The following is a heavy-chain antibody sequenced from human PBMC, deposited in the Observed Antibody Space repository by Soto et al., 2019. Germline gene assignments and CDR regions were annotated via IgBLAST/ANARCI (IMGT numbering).Heavy chain of an antibody. V-gene: IGHV3-21*06. CDR3: ARDLMPNDRGLGDLAY. D-gene: IGHD3-22*01. CDR2: ITSKTGDQ. J-gene: IGHJ4*02. CDR1: GFTFNKYS. Sequence: GGSLRLSCAASGFTFNKYSMNWVRQAPGKGLEWVSSITSKTGDQYYADSVKGRFIISRDNTKNSLSLQVTSLRGEDTAVHYCARDLMPNDRGLGDLAYWGQGTLVTVSS.